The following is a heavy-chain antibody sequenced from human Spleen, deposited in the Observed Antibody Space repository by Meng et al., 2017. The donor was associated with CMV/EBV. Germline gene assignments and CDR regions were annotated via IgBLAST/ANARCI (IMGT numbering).Heavy chain of an antibody. Sequence: VAGGSIRTSNWWSWVRQPPGKGLQWIGEIYHSGYTNYNPSLKSRVTISVDNSKHQFSLKMSSVTAADTAVYYCARVNDHGGNRFDYWGLGTLVTVSS. D-gene: IGHD4/OR15-4a*01. CDR3: ARVNDHGGNRFDY. CDR1: GGSIRTSNW. CDR2: IYHSGYT. J-gene: IGHJ4*02. V-gene: IGHV4-4*02.